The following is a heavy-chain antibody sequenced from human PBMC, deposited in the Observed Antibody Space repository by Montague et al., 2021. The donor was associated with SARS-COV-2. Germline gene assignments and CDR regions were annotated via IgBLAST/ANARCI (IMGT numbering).Heavy chain of an antibody. D-gene: IGHD3-22*01. CDR1: GGSISSSSYY. CDR3: AREGGWLSRGSYYFDY. V-gene: IGHV4-39*07. CDR2: IYYSGST. Sequence: TLSLTCTVSGGSISSSSYYWGWIRQPPGKGLEWIGSIYYSGSTYYNXXLKSRVTISVDTSKNQFSLKLSSVTAADTAVYYCAREGGWLSRGSYYFDYWGQGTLVTVSS. J-gene: IGHJ4*02.